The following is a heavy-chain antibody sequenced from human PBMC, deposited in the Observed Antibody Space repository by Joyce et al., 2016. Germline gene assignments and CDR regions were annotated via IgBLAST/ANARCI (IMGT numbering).Heavy chain of an antibody. CDR1: GGSFSSYY. J-gene: IGHJ4*02. CDR2: VYNSGNT. CDR3: ARESSGWYGIGY. D-gene: IGHD6-13*01. V-gene: IGHV4-59*01. Sequence: QVQLQESGPGLVKPSDTLSLICTVSGGSFSSYYWTWFRQPPGKGLEWIGCVYNSGNTNYNPSLRSRLTISLDASKKQFSLKLTSVTAADTAVYFCARESSGWYGIGYWGQGALVTVST.